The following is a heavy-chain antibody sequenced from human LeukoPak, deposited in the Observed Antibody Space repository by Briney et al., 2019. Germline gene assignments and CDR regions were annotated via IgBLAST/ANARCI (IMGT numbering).Heavy chain of an antibody. D-gene: IGHD3-10*01. J-gene: IGHJ4*02. V-gene: IGHV3-53*05. CDR2: IYSGGST. CDR3: AKDPDYYGSGSYQDY. Sequence: GGSLRLSCAASGFTVSSKYMSWVRQAPGKGLEWVSIIYSGGSTFYADSVKGRFTISRDNSKNTLYLQMNSLRAEDTAVYYCAKDPDYYGSGSYQDYWGQGTLVTVSS. CDR1: GFTVSSKY.